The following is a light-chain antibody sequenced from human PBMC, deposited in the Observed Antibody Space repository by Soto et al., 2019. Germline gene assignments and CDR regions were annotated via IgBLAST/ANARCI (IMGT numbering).Light chain of an antibody. CDR3: QQYGSSPIT. J-gene: IGKJ4*01. V-gene: IGKV3-20*01. Sequence: EIVLTQSPGTLPLSPGERATLSCRASQSVSSSYLAWYQQKPGQAPRLLIYGASSRATGIPDRFSGSGSGTDFTLTISGLEPEDFAVYYCQQYGSSPITFGGGTKVDIK. CDR2: GAS. CDR1: QSVSSSY.